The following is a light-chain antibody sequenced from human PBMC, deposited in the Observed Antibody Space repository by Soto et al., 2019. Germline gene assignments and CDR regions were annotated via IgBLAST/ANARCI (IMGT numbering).Light chain of an antibody. CDR3: QQYGNFPSST. V-gene: IGKV3-20*01. Sequence: EIVLTQSTGTLSLSPGERATLSCRASQSVSSSYLAWYQQKPGQAPRLLIYGASSRATGIPDRFSGSGSGTDFTITISRLEPEDFAVYYCQQYGNFPSSTFGHGTKVEIK. CDR2: GAS. CDR1: QSVSSSY. J-gene: IGKJ1*01.